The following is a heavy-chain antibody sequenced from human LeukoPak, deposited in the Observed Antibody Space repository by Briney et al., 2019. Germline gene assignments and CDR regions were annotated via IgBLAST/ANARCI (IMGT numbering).Heavy chain of an antibody. CDR2: IYHSGST. J-gene: IGHJ5*02. CDR1: GDSMSSSNW. V-gene: IGHV4-4*02. CDR3: ARTSRNYYGSGTYILFDP. D-gene: IGHD3-10*01. Sequence: NPSETLSLTCAVSGDSMSSSNWWSWVRQPPGKALEWIGEIYHSGSTNYNPSLKSRVTTSIDKSNNQFSLKLRSVTAADTAVYYCARTSRNYYGSGTYILFDPWGQGTLVTVSS.